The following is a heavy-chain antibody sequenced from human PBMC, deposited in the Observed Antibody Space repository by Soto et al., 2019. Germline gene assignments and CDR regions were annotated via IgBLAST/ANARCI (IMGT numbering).Heavy chain of an antibody. D-gene: IGHD3-10*01. Sequence: QVQLVQSGAEVKKPGASVKVSCKASGYTFTSYGISWVRQAPGQGLEWMGWISAYNGNTNYAQKLQGRVTMTTDTTTSTAYMEVRRLRSADTAVYYCARGGELGDSASYRWYYYYGMDVWGQGTTVTVSS. J-gene: IGHJ6*02. CDR1: GYTFTSYG. V-gene: IGHV1-18*01. CDR2: ISAYNGNT. CDR3: ARGGELGDSASYRWYYYYGMDV.